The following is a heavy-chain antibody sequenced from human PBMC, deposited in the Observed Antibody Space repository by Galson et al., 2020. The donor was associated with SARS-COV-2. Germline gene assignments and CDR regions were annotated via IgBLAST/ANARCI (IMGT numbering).Heavy chain of an antibody. Sequence: TGGSLRLSCAASGFTFSSYWIHWVRQAPGKGLVWVSRINSDGSSTNYADSVKGRFTISRDNAKKTLYLQMNSLRAEDTAVYYCARDRGNNYGYDVFDIWGQGTMVTVSS. J-gene: IGHJ3*02. D-gene: IGHD5-18*01. CDR1: GFTFSSYW. CDR2: INSDGSST. CDR3: ARDRGNNYGYDVFDI. V-gene: IGHV3-74*01.